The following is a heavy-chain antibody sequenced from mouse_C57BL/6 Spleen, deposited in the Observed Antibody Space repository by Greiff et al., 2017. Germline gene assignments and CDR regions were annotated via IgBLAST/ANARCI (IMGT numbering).Heavy chain of an antibody. D-gene: IGHD1-1*01. V-gene: IGHV5-4*03. Sequence: EVMLVESGGGLVKPGGSLKLSCAASGFTFSSYAMSWVRQTPEKRLEWVATISDGGSYTYYPDNVKGRFTISRDNAKNNLYLQMSHLKSEDTAMYYCARGTAYYGSSYDYWGQGTTLTVSS. J-gene: IGHJ2*01. CDR3: ARGTAYYGSSYDY. CDR1: GFTFSSYA. CDR2: ISDGGSYT.